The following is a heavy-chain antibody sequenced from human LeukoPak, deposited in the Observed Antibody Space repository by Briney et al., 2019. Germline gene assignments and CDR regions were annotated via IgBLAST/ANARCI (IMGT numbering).Heavy chain of an antibody. CDR3: TSWGDTTAEYFQR. CDR2: INPDGRDT. Sequence: GGSLRLSCAASGFTFSNYWIHWVRQAPGKGLEWVAHINPDGRDTYYVDSVKGRFTISRDNAQNSMYLQMNSLRVEDTAVYYCTSWGDTTAEYFQRWGQGTLVTVSS. D-gene: IGHD2-21*02. J-gene: IGHJ1*01. CDR1: GFTFSNYW. V-gene: IGHV3-7*01.